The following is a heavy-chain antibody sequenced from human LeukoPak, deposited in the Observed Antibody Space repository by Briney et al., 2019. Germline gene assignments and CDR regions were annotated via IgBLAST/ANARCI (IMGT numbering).Heavy chain of an antibody. CDR3: VRDSREGRYYGLDF. CDR1: GFTFSDYY. CDR2: ISGRGSII. D-gene: IGHD6-13*01. V-gene: IGHV3-11*01. Sequence: GGPLRLSCAASGFTFSDYYMSWIRQAPGKGLEWLSYISGRGSIIYYAGSVKGRFTVSRDNAKNSLSLQMNSLTAEDTAVYYCVRDSREGRYYGLDFWGRGTTVTVSS. J-gene: IGHJ6*02.